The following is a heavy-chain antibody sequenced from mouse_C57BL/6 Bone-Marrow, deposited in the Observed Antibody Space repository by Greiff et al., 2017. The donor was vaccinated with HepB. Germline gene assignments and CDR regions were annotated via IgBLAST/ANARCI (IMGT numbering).Heavy chain of an antibody. V-gene: IGHV14-4*01. D-gene: IGHD2-3*01. Sequence: VQLQQSGAELVRPGASVKLSCTASGFHITDDYMHWVKQRTEQGLEWIGWIDPENGDTEYASKFQGKATITADTSSNTADLQLSSLTSEDTAVYDCTTGGYYDNYWGQGTTLTVSS. J-gene: IGHJ2*01. CDR2: IDPENGDT. CDR3: TTGGYYDNY. CDR1: GFHITDDY.